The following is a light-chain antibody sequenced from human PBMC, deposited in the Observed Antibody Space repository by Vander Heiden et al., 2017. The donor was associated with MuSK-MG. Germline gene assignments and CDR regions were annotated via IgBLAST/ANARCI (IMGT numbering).Light chain of an antibody. V-gene: IGLV3-25*03. Sequence: SSELTQPPSVSLSPGQTARITCSGNLLTKKYANWHQQKAGQAPVLVIYDDKERPSGIPDRFSGSSSGNTATLTITGVQAEDEADYYCHAADSSGNYRVFGGGTKLTVL. CDR2: DDK. CDR3: HAADSSGNYRV. J-gene: IGLJ3*02. CDR1: LLTKKY.